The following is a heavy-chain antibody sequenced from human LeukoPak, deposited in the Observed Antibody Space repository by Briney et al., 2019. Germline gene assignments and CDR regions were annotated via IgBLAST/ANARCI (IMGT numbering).Heavy chain of an antibody. Sequence: GASVKVSCKASGGTFSSYTISWVRQAPGQGLEWMGRIIPILGIANYAQKFQGRVTITADKSTSTAYMELSSLRSEDTAVYYCARDYCSSTSCPRRYYYYYGMDVWSQGTTVTVSS. J-gene: IGHJ6*02. D-gene: IGHD2-2*01. CDR2: IIPILGIA. CDR3: ARDYCSSTSCPRRYYYYYGMDV. CDR1: GGTFSSYT. V-gene: IGHV1-69*04.